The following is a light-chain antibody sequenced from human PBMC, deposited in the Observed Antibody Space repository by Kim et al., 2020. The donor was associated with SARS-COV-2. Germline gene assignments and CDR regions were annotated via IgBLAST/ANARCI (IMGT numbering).Light chain of an antibody. J-gene: IGKJ2*01. CDR1: QNVSSN. Sequence: EIVMTQSPVTLSVSPGERATLSCRASQNVSSNLAWYQQKPGQAPRLLIYGASTRATGTPARFSGSGSGTEFTLTISSLQSEDFALYYCQQYNDWPPGDTFGQGTKLEI. CDR3: QQYNDWPPGDT. CDR2: GAS. V-gene: IGKV3-15*01.